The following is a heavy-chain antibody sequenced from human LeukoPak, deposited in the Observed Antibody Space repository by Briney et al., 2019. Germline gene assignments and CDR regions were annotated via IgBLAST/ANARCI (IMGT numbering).Heavy chain of an antibody. Sequence: PGRSLRLSCAASGFTFSDYGMSWVRQAPGKGLEWVSFISGTVDTYYADFVEGRFTISRVNSKNTLYLQMDTLRADDTAIYYCVKDGWDCWGQGTLVTVSS. CDR2: ISGTVDT. CDR1: GFTFSDYG. J-gene: IGHJ4*02. D-gene: IGHD2-2*03. CDR3: VKDGWDC. V-gene: IGHV3-23*01.